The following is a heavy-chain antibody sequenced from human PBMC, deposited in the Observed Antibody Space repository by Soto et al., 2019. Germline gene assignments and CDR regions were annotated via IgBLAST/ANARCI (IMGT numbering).Heavy chain of an antibody. CDR1: GGSISSSSYY. CDR3: ASVVVVPAAMRNYYSSYGMDV. J-gene: IGHJ6*02. CDR2: IYYSGST. V-gene: IGHV4-39*01. Sequence: SETLSLTCTVSGGSISSSSYYWGWIRQPPGKGLEWIGSIYYSGSTYYNPSLKSRVTISVDTSKNQFSLKLSSVTAADTTVYYCASVVVVPAAMRNYYSSYGMDVWGQGTTLTVSS. D-gene: IGHD2-2*01.